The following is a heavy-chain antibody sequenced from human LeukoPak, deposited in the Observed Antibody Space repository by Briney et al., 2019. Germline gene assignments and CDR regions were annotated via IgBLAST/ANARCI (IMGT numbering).Heavy chain of an antibody. CDR2: IYYSGST. V-gene: IGHV4-39*07. Sequence: SETLSLTCTVSGGSIISSSYYWGWIRQPPGKGLEWIGSIYYSGSTYYNPSLKSRVTISVDTSKNQFSLKLSSVTAADTAVYYCARDSSGYSYFDYWGQGTLVTVSS. CDR3: ARDSSGYSYFDY. D-gene: IGHD3-22*01. J-gene: IGHJ4*02. CDR1: GGSIISSSYY.